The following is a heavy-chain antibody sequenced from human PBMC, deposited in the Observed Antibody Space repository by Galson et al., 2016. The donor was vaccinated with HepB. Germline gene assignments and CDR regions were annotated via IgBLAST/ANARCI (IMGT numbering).Heavy chain of an antibody. CDR1: GASISIGYW. V-gene: IGHV4-4*02. Sequence: SETLSLTCDVSGASISIGYWWNWARQSPGKGLEWIGVIDHSGSTVYNPSLKSRVTLSVDTSKNQFSLKLTSVTAADTAVYYCARPRLTTGSPNNSFDPWGQGTLVTVSS. D-gene: IGHD1-1*01. CDR2: IDHSGST. J-gene: IGHJ5*02. CDR3: ARPRLTTGSPNNSFDP.